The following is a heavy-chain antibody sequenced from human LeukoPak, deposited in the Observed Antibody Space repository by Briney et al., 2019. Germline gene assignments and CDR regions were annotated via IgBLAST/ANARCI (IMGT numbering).Heavy chain of an antibody. D-gene: IGHD2-21*02. Sequence: GGSLSLSCAASGFTFSSYAMSWVRQAPGKGLEWVSGISGSGGSTYYADSVRGRFTISRDNSKNTLFLQMSRLRAEDAAVYYCAKALENCGGDCAQYYFDYWGQGTLVTVSS. CDR2: ISGSGGST. J-gene: IGHJ4*02. CDR1: GFTFSSYA. CDR3: AKALENCGGDCAQYYFDY. V-gene: IGHV3-23*01.